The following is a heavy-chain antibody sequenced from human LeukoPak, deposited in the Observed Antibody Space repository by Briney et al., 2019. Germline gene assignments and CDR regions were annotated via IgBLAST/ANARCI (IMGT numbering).Heavy chain of an antibody. CDR1: GFTFSSYA. D-gene: IGHD6-13*01. CDR2: ISGSGGST. V-gene: IGHV3-23*01. J-gene: IGHJ6*03. CDR3: AKDQSPWPYSKYMDV. Sequence: SGXSLRLSCAASGFTFSSYAMSWVRQAPGKGLEWVSDISGSGGSTYYADYVKGRFTISRDNTKNTLYMKMNSLRAEDTAVYYCAKDQSPWPYSKYMDVWGKGTTVTVSS.